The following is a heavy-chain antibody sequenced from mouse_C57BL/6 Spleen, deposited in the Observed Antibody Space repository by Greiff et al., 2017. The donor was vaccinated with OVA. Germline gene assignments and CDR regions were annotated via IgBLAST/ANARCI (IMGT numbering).Heavy chain of an antibody. V-gene: IGHV5-4*01. CDR2: ISDGGSYT. Sequence: EVMLVESGGGLVKPGGSLKLSCAASGFTFSSYAMSWVRQTPEKRLEWVATISDGGSYTYYPDNVKGRFTISRDNAKNNLYLQMSHLKSEDTAMYYCARDRGDDVGAWCAYWGQGTLVTVSA. J-gene: IGHJ3*01. D-gene: IGHD2-2*01. CDR3: ARDRGDDVGAWCAY. CDR1: GFTFSSYA.